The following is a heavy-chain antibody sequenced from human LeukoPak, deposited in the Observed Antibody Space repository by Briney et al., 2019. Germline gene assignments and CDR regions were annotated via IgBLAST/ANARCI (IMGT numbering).Heavy chain of an antibody. J-gene: IGHJ4*02. V-gene: IGHV3-23*01. CDR2: ISGSAGST. CDR3: AKRCIGNTGPFDS. Sequence: GGSLRLFCAASGLTFRSYAMSWVRQAPGQGLEWVSGISGSAGSTYYADSVKGRFTISRDNSKNTLYLQMNSVRAEDTAVYYCAKRCIGNTGPFDSWGQGTRVTVSS. D-gene: IGHD1/OR15-1a*01. CDR1: GLTFRSYA.